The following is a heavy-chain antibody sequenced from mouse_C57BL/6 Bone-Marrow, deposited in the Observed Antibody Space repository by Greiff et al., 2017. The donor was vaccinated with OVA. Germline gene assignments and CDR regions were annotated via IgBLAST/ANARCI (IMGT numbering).Heavy chain of an antibody. V-gene: IGHV5-2*03. CDR3: ARRVTTVESYWYFDV. CDR1: EYEFPSHD. CDR2: INSDGGST. J-gene: IGHJ1*03. D-gene: IGHD1-1*01. Sequence: DVKLQESGGGLVQPGESLKLSCESNEYEFPSHDMSWVRKTPEKRLELVAAINSDGGSTYYPDTMERRFIISRDNTKKTLYLQMSSLRSEDTALYYCARRVTTVESYWYFDVWGTGTTVTVSS.